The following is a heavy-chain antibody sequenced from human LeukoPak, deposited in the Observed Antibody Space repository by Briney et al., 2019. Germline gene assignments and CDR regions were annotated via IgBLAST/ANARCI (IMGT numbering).Heavy chain of an antibody. Sequence: PSETLSLTCSVSGSSISSYYWSWVRQPAGKGLEWIGRIYSTGSTNYSPSLKSRVTVSVDTSKNQFSLKLSSVTAADTAVYYCAWSFGVVTHFDSWGQGTLVSVSS. J-gene: IGHJ4*02. CDR2: IYSTGST. CDR3: AWSFGVVTHFDS. D-gene: IGHD3-3*01. CDR1: GSSISSYY. V-gene: IGHV4-4*07.